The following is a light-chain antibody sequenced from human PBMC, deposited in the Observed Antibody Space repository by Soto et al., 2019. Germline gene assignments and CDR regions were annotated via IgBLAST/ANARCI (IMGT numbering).Light chain of an antibody. V-gene: IGKV1-5*01. CDR2: DAS. CDR3: QQYQNDRT. CDR1: QRVNTC. J-gene: IGKJ1*01. Sequence: DIQMTQSPSTLSASVGDRVSITCRASQRVNTCLAWYQQKPGKAPTLLIYDASSLQSGVPSRFSDSGSGTEFTLTISSLQHDDFATYYCQQYQNDRTFGQGTKVEIK.